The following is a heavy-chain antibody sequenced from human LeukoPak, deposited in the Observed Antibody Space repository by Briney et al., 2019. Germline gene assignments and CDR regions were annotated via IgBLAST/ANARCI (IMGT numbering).Heavy chain of an antibody. Sequence: SETLSLTCAVYGGSFSGYYWSWIRQPPGKGLEWIGEINHSGSTNYNPSLKSRVTISVDTSKNQFSLKLSSVTAADTAVYYCARGLDNYDILTGYYRAPADAFDIWGQGTMVTVSS. V-gene: IGHV4-34*01. CDR1: GGSFSGYY. J-gene: IGHJ3*02. CDR3: ARGLDNYDILTGYYRAPADAFDI. D-gene: IGHD3-9*01. CDR2: INHSGST.